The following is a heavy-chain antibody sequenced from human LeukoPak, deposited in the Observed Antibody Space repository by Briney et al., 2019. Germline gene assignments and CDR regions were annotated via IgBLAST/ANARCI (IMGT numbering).Heavy chain of an antibody. CDR3: ARYPSLWFGEYNWFDP. D-gene: IGHD3-10*01. J-gene: IGHJ5*02. V-gene: IGHV1-8*01. Sequence: ASVKVSCKASGYTFTSYDINWVRRATGQGLEWMGCMNPNSGNTGYAQKFQGRVTMTRNTSISTAYMELSSLRSEDTAVYYCARYPSLWFGEYNWFDPWGQGTLVTVSS. CDR1: GYTFTSYD. CDR2: MNPNSGNT.